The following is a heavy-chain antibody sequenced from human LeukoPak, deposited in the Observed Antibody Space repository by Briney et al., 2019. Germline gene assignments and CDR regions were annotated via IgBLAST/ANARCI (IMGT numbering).Heavy chain of an antibody. Sequence: PSETLSLTCTVSGGSISGSSYYWGWIRQPPGKGLEWIGTIYYSGSTYYNPSLKSRVTISVDTSKNQFSLKLSSVTAADTAVYYCARSRHIYCGGDCSNDAFDIWGQGTMVTVSS. J-gene: IGHJ3*02. CDR1: GGSISGSSYY. D-gene: IGHD2-21*02. V-gene: IGHV4-39*07. CDR3: ARSRHIYCGGDCSNDAFDI. CDR2: IYYSGST.